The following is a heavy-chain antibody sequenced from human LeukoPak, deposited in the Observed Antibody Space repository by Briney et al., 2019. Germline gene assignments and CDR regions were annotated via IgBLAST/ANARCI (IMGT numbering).Heavy chain of an antibody. V-gene: IGHV4-59*08. D-gene: IGHD3-9*01. J-gene: IGHJ3*02. CDR3: ARRTQLNGPLYDILTGYHDAFDI. CDR1: GGSISSYY. Sequence: PSGTLSLTCTVSGGSISSYYWSWIRQPPGKGLEWIGYIYYSGSTNYNPSLKSRVTISVDTSKNQFSLKLSSVTAADTAVYYCARRTQLNGPLYDILTGYHDAFDIWGQGTMVTVSS. CDR2: IYYSGST.